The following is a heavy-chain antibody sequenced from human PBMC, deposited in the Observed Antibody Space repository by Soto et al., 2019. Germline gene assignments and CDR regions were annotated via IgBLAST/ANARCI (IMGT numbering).Heavy chain of an antibody. CDR1: GGTFSSYA. J-gene: IGHJ6*02. CDR2: IIPIFGTA. Sequence: SVKVSCKASGGTFSSYAISWVRQAPGQGLEWMGGIIPIFGTANYAQKFQGRVTITADESTSTAYMELSSLRSEDTAVYYCARVGMGVVVAATDYYYYGMDVWGQGPTVTVSS. V-gene: IGHV1-69*13. D-gene: IGHD2-15*01. CDR3: ARVGMGVVVAATDYYYYGMDV.